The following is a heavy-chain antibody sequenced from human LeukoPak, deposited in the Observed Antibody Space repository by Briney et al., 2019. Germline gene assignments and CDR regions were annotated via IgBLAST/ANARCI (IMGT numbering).Heavy chain of an antibody. Sequence: GGSLRLSCAASGFTFSSYSMNWVRQAPGKGLEWVSSISSSSSYIYYADSVKGRFTISRDNAKNSLYLQVNSLRAEDTAVYYCAKGSMTTPWYWGQGTLVTVSS. CDR2: ISSSSSYI. D-gene: IGHD4-17*01. V-gene: IGHV3-21*04. CDR1: GFTFSSYS. CDR3: AKGSMTTPWY. J-gene: IGHJ4*02.